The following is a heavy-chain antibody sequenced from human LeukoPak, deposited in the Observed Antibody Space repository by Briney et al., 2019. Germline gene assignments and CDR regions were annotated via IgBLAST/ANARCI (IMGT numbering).Heavy chain of an antibody. D-gene: IGHD6-19*01. J-gene: IGHJ4*02. Sequence: SETLSLTCTVSGGSVSSGSYYWSWIRQPPGKGLEWIGYIYYSGSTNYNPSLKSRVTISVDTSKNQFSLKLSSVTAADTAVYYCARYSSGWYYFDYWGQGTLVIVSS. CDR1: GGSVSSGSYY. CDR2: IYYSGST. V-gene: IGHV4-61*01. CDR3: ARYSSGWYYFDY.